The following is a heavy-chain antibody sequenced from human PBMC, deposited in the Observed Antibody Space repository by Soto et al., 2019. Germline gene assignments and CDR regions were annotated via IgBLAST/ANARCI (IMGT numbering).Heavy chain of an antibody. Sequence: QITLKESGPTLVKPTQTLTLTCTFSGFSLSTSGVGVGWIRQPPGKALEWLALIYWDDDKRSSPSLKNRLTITKDTSKNQVVLTMTNMDPVDTATYYCAHSPRITVTTLYYFDYWGQGTLVTVSS. CDR2: IYWDDDK. D-gene: IGHD4-17*01. CDR3: AHSPRITVTTLYYFDY. V-gene: IGHV2-5*02. CDR1: GFSLSTSGVG. J-gene: IGHJ4*02.